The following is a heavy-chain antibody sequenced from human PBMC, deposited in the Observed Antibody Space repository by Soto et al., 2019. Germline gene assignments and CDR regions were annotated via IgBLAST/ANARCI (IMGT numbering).Heavy chain of an antibody. J-gene: IGHJ4*02. D-gene: IGHD3-22*01. V-gene: IGHV3-15*01. Sequence: GGSLRLSCAASGFTFSNAWMSWVRQAPGKGLEWVGRIKSKTDGGTTDYAAPVKGRFTISRDDSKNTLYLQMNSLKTEDTAVYYCTTYDSSVYYFDYWGQGTLVTVSS. CDR1: GFTFSNAW. CDR3: TTYDSSVYYFDY. CDR2: IKSKTDGGTT.